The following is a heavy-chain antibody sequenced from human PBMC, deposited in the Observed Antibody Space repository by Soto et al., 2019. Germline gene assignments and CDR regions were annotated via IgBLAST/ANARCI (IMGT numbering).Heavy chain of an antibody. J-gene: IGHJ5*02. CDR1: GGSIGSGGYS. Sequence: SSETLSLTCAVSGGSIGSGGYSWSWIRQPPGKGLEWIGYIYHSGSTYYNPSLKSRVTISVDRSKNQFSLKLSSVTAADTAVYYCARVPGPWGQGTLVTV. CDR3: ARVPGP. V-gene: IGHV4-30-2*01. CDR2: IYHSGST.